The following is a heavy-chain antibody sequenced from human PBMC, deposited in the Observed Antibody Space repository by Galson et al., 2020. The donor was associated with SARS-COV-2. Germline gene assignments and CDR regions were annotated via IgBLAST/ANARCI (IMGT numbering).Heavy chain of an antibody. CDR3: ASLLAYYYDSSGYC. J-gene: IGHJ4*02. CDR2: ISSSSSTI. CDR1: GFTFSSYS. Sequence: GESLKISCAASGFTFSSYSMNWVRQAPGKGLEWVSYISSSSSTIYYADSVKGRFTISRDNAKNSLYLQMNSLRAEDTAVYYCASLLAYYYDSSGYCWGQGTLVTVSS. V-gene: IGHV3-48*04. D-gene: IGHD3-22*01.